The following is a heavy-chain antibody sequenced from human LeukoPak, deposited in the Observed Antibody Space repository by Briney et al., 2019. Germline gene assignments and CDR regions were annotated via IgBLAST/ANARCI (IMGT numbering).Heavy chain of an antibody. V-gene: IGHV3-15*01. J-gene: IGHJ4*02. CDR1: GFTFSNAW. Sequence: KSGGSLRLSCAASGFTFSNAWMSWVRQAPGKGLEWVGRIKSKTDGGTTDYAAPVKGRFTISRDDSKNTLYLQMNSLKTEDTAVYYCTTLLIFSGRKGWYGEEPSIDYWGQGTLVTVSS. D-gene: IGHD3-10*01. CDR2: IKSKTDGGTT. CDR3: TTLLIFSGRKGWYGEEPSIDY.